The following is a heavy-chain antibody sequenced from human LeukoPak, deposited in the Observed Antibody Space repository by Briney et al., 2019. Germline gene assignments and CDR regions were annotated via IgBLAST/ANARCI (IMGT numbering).Heavy chain of an antibody. D-gene: IGHD1-1*01. CDR3: AADGSPGHYFDY. J-gene: IGHJ4*02. Sequence: TSVKVSCKASGFTFTSSAVQWVRQARGQRLEWIGWIVVGSGNTNYAQKFQERVTITRDMSTSTAYMELSSLRSEDTAVYYCAADGSPGHYFDYWGQGTLVTVSS. V-gene: IGHV1-58*01. CDR1: GFTFTSSA. CDR2: IVVGSGNT.